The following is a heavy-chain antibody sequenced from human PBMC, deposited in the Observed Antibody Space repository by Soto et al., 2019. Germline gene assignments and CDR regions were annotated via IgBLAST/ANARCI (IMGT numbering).Heavy chain of an antibody. Sequence: QVQLVESGGGVVQPGRSLRLSCAASGFTFSSYGMHWVRQAPGKGLEWVAVISYDGSNKYYADSVKGRFTISRDNSKNTLYLQMNSLRAEDTAVYYCAKDPITYYYDSSGGFDLWGRGTLVTVSS. CDR1: GFTFSSYG. V-gene: IGHV3-30*18. J-gene: IGHJ2*01. CDR2: ISYDGSNK. CDR3: AKDPITYYYDSSGGFDL. D-gene: IGHD3-22*01.